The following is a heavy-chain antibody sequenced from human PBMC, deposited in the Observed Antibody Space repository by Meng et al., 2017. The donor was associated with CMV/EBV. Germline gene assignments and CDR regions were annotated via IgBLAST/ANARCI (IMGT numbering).Heavy chain of an antibody. CDR1: GGTFSSYA. D-gene: IGHD6-6*01. V-gene: IGHV1-69*05. CDR3: ARVNSSSFGYYYYGMDV. J-gene: IGHJ6*02. Sequence: SVKVSCKASGGTFSSYAISWVRQAPGQGLEWMGGIIPIFGTANYAQKFQGRVTITTDESTSTACMEQSSLRSEDTAVYYCARVNSSSFGYYYYGMDVWGQGTTVTVSS. CDR2: IIPIFGTA.